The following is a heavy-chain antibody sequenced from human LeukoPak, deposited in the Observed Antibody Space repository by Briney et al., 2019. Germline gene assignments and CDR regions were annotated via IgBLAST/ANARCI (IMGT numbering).Heavy chain of an antibody. Sequence: SQTLSLICAIFGDSVSNNGAAWNWIRQSPPRGFEWLGRTYYRSKWFYDYAVSVRSRIIISPDTFQNQFSLQLSSMTPDDTAVYYCTRDPPNDQSYDVWSQGTLVTVSS. CDR2: TYYRSKWFY. J-gene: IGHJ4*02. CDR3: TRDPPNDQSYDV. D-gene: IGHD1-1*01. CDR1: GDSVSNNGAA. V-gene: IGHV6-1*01.